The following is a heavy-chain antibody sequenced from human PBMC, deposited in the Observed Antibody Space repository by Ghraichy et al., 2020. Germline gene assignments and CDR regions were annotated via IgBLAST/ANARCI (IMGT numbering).Heavy chain of an antibody. Sequence: SQTLSLTCTVSGGSISSGSYYWSWIRQPAGKGLEWIGRIYTSGSTNYNPSLKSRVTISVDTSKNQFSLKLSSVTAADTAVYYCARDRSTRGIDYWGQGTLVTVSS. CDR3: ARDRSTRGIDY. V-gene: IGHV4-61*02. CDR2: IYTSGST. D-gene: IGHD2-2*01. J-gene: IGHJ4*02. CDR1: GGSISSGSYY.